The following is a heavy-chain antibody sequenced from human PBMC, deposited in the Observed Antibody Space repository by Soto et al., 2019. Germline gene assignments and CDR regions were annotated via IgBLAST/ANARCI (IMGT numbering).Heavy chain of an antibody. J-gene: IGHJ6*02. CDR3: ARDLGPEDRVAADYFHYGMDV. CDR1: GYTFTSFY. Sequence: ASVKVSCKASGYTFTSFYMHWVRQAPGQGLEWMGIINPSGGSTNYAQKFRGRISMTSDTSTNTVHLALSSLRSEDTAVYYCARDLGPEDRVAADYFHYGMDVWGQGPKVPVYS. CDR2: INPSGGST. V-gene: IGHV1-46*01. D-gene: IGHD6-13*01.